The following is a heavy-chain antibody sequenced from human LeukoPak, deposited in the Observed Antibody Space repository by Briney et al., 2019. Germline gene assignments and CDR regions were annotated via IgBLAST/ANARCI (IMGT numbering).Heavy chain of an antibody. CDR2: IYHRGST. CDR1: GYSISSGYY. D-gene: IGHD2-15*01. V-gene: IGHV4-38-2*01. Sequence: PSETLSLTCAVSGYSISSGYYWGWIRQPPGKGLEWIGSIYHRGSTYYNPSLKSRVTISVDTSKNQLSLKLSSVTAADTAVNYCASLDPVGYCSGGSCAGRRKGVIDYWGQGTLVTVSS. CDR3: ASLDPVGYCSGGSCAGRRKGVIDY. J-gene: IGHJ4*02.